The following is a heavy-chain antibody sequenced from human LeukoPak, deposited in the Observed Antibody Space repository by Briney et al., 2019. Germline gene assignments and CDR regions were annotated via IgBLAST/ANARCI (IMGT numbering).Heavy chain of an antibody. Sequence: PSETLSLTCAVYGGSFSGYYWSWIRQPPGKGLEWIGYIYYSGSTNYNPSLKSRVTISVDTSKNQFSLKLSSVTAADTAVYYCAREAYDSSGYYRGYFDYWGQGTLVTVSS. J-gene: IGHJ4*02. CDR1: GGSFSGYY. V-gene: IGHV4-59*12. CDR3: AREAYDSSGYYRGYFDY. D-gene: IGHD3-22*01. CDR2: IYYSGST.